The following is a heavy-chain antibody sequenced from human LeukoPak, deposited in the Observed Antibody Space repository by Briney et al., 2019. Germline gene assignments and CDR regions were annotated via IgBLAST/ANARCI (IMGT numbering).Heavy chain of an antibody. CDR3: ARVYYDGSGYYYFLEFFFDY. CDR1: GFNVSSSY. Sequence: WGSLRLSCAASGFNVSSSYVSWVRQAPGKGLEWVSVLHSGGATHYADSVKGRFTISRDNSKNAVYLQMNSLRAEDTAFYYCARVYYDGSGYYYFLEFFFDYWGQGTLVTVSS. CDR2: LHSGGAT. D-gene: IGHD3-22*01. V-gene: IGHV3-66*01. J-gene: IGHJ4*02.